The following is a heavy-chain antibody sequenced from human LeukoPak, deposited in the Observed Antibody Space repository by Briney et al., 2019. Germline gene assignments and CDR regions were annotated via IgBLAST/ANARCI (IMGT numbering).Heavy chain of an antibody. CDR3: ARVHMAAAHRWFDP. D-gene: IGHD5-24*01. CDR1: GGSISSSNW. J-gene: IGHJ5*02. V-gene: IGHV4-4*02. Sequence: NTSGTLSLTCAVSGGSISSSNWWSWVRQPPGKGLEWIGEIYHSGSTNYNPSLKSRVTISVDKSKNQFSLKLSSVTAADTAVYYCARVHMAAAHRWFDPWGQGTLVTVSS. CDR2: IYHSGST.